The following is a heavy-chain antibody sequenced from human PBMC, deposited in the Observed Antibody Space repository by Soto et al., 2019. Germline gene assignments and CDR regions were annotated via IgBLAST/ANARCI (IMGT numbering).Heavy chain of an antibody. Sequence: SVKVSCKASGVTFSSYAISWVRQAPGQGLEWMGGIIPIFGTANYAQKFQGRVTITADESTSTAYMELSSLRSEDTAVYYCASVGDNWFDPWGQGTLVTVSS. V-gene: IGHV1-69*13. CDR1: GVTFSSYA. D-gene: IGHD3-10*01. CDR2: IIPIFGTA. J-gene: IGHJ5*02. CDR3: ASVGDNWFDP.